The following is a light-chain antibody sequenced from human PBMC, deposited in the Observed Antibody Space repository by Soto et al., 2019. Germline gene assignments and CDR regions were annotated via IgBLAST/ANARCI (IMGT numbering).Light chain of an antibody. CDR3: QHYGSSLSIT. CDR1: QSVSRNY. J-gene: IGKJ5*01. CDR2: GAS. V-gene: IGKV3-20*01. Sequence: ESVLTQSPGSLSLSPGERATLSCRASQSVSRNYLAWYQHKPGQAPRLLIYGASSRATGIPDRFSGSGSGTDFTLTISRREPEDFAVYYCQHYGSSLSITFGQGTRLEIK.